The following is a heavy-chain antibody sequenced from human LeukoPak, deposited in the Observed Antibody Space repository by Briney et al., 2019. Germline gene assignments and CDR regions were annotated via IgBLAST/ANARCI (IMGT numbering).Heavy chain of an antibody. CDR2: INSDGTR. CDR3: ASPRSGDRGGYHDPCDI. Sequence: GGSLRLSCAGSGFTFNNSWMHWVRQAPGTGLVWVSRINSDGTRSYADSVKGRFTISRDNAKNTLFLQMNSLRVEDTAVYFCASPRSGDRGGYHDPCDIWGQGTMVTVSS. V-gene: IGHV3-74*01. D-gene: IGHD3-22*01. J-gene: IGHJ3*02. CDR1: GFTFNNSW.